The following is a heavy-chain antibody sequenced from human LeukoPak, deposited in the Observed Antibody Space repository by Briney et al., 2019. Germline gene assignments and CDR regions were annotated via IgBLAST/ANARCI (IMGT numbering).Heavy chain of an antibody. J-gene: IGHJ5*02. CDR3: AREGEYSSSPNWSDP. D-gene: IGHD6-13*01. Sequence: SETLSLTCTVFGGSISSGGYYWSWIRQPPGKGLEWIGYIYHSGSTYYNPSLKSRVTISVDRSKNQFSLKLSSVTAADTAVYYCAREGEYSSSPNWSDPWGQGTLVTVSS. V-gene: IGHV4-30-2*01. CDR1: GGSISSGGYY. CDR2: IYHSGST.